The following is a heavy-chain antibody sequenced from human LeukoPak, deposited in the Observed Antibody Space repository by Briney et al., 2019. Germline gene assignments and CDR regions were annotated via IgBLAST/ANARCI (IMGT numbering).Heavy chain of an antibody. J-gene: IGHJ6*03. CDR1: GGSFSGYY. D-gene: IGHD2-2*01. Sequence: SEALSLTCAVYGGSFSGYYWSWNRQPPGKGLEWIGEINHSGSTNYNPSLKSRVTISVDTSKNQFSLKLSSVTAADTAVYYCARGSGCSSTSCYRYYYYYMDVWGKGTTVTVSS. CDR2: INHSGST. V-gene: IGHV4-34*01. CDR3: ARGSGCSSTSCYRYYYYYMDV.